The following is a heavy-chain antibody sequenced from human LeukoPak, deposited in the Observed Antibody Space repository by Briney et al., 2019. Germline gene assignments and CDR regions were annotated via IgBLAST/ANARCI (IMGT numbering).Heavy chain of an antibody. CDR2: ISSGSSTI. V-gene: IGHV3-48*04. D-gene: IGHD4-17*01. Sequence: PGGSLRLSCVASGFTFSSYSMNWVRQAPGKGLEWVSHISSGSSTIHYADSVKGRFTISRDNAKNSLYLQMDSLRAEDTAVYYCAKVSTVTTSYYFDYWGQGTLVTVSS. CDR3: AKVSTVTTSYYFDY. J-gene: IGHJ4*02. CDR1: GFTFSSYS.